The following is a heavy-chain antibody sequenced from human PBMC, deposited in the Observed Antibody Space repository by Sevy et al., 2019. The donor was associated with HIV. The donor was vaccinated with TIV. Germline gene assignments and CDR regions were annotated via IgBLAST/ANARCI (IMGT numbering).Heavy chain of an antibody. D-gene: IGHD5-12*01. V-gene: IGHV3-7*01. CDR2: IKQDQSEK. Sequence: GGCLRLSCETSGFIFTDYWMSWVRQIPGKGLEWVATIKQDQSEKYYVDSVKGRFAISRDSAKKSVSLQMNGLRAEDTALYFCAREVGGFNMRPYYFDSWGQGTLVTVSS. J-gene: IGHJ4*02. CDR1: GFIFTDYW. CDR3: AREVGGFNMRPYYFDS.